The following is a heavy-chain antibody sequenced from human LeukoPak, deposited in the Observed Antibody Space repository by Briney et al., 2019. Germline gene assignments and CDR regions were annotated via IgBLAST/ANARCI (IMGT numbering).Heavy chain of an antibody. D-gene: IGHD5-18*01. CDR1: GGSISTYY. J-gene: IGHJ4*02. CDR3: ARDKNHSYGRYFDY. V-gene: IGHV4-59*01. Sequence: PSETLSLTCTVSGGSISTYYWSWIRQSPGKGLEWIAYIYYRGTTDYNPSLKSRVSISVDASKNQFSLSLSSVTAADTAVYYCARDKNHSYGRYFDYWGQGTLVTVSS. CDR2: IYYRGTT.